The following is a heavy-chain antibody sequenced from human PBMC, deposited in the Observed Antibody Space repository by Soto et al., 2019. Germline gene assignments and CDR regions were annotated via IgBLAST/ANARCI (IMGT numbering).Heavy chain of an antibody. CDR2: INHSGST. D-gene: IGHD2-2*01. V-gene: IGHV4-34*01. CDR3: ARGIAGSSTSCPAFDP. J-gene: IGHJ5*02. Sequence: SETLSLTCAVYGGSFSGYYWSWIRQPPGKGLEWIGEINHSGSTNYNPSLKSRVTISVDTSKNQFSLKLSSVTAADTAVYYCARGIAGSSTSCPAFDPWGQGTLVTVSS. CDR1: GGSFSGYY.